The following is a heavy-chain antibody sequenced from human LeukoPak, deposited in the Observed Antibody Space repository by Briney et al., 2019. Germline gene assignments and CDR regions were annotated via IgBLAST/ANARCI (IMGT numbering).Heavy chain of an antibody. V-gene: IGHV3-7*03. D-gene: IGHD5-18*01. J-gene: IGHJ4*02. CDR2: IKQDGSER. CDR1: GFTFSSFW. CDR3: ARGGTRGYSPVDY. Sequence: GGSLRLSCAASGFTFSSFWMNWVRQAPGKGLEWVANIKQDGSERNYVDSVKGRSTISRDDAKNSLFLQMNSLRVEDTAVYYCARGGTRGYSPVDYWGQGILVTVSS.